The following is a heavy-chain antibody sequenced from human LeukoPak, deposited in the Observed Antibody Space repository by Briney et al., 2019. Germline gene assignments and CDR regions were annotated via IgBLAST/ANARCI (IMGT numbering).Heavy chain of an antibody. CDR1: GGSITNYY. V-gene: IGHV4-59*01. J-gene: IGHJ6*03. D-gene: IGHD3-3*01. CDR3: ARALEWRPGYYMDV. Sequence: PSETLSLTCTVSGGSITNYYWSWIRQPPGKGLEWIVYMFYTGSTNYNPSLKSRVTISLDTSKNQLSLNLYSVTAADAAVYYCARALEWRPGYYMDVWGKGTTVTVSS. CDR2: MFYTGST.